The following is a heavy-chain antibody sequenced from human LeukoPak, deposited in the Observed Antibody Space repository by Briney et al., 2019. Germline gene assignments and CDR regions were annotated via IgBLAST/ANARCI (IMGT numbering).Heavy chain of an antibody. J-gene: IGHJ5*02. CDR3: ARDPYCSSTSCYYRDNWFDP. CDR2: ISSSSSYI. V-gene: IGHV3-21*01. D-gene: IGHD2-2*01. Sequence: AGGSLRLSCAASGFTLSSYSMNWVRQAPGEGLEWVSSISSSSSYIYYADSVKGRFTISRDNAKNSLYLQMNSLRAEDTAVYYCARDPYCSSTSCYYRDNWFDPWGQGTLVTVSS. CDR1: GFTLSSYS.